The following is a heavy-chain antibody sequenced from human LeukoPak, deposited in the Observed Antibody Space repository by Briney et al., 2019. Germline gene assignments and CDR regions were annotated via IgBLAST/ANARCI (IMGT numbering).Heavy chain of an antibody. Sequence: PGGSLRLSCAASGFTFNTYTMSWVRQAPGKGLEWVSVIYSGGSTYYADSVKGRFTISRDNSKNTLYLQMNSLRAEDTAVYYCAREARGYSYGYDFDYWGQGTLVTVSS. D-gene: IGHD5-18*01. CDR1: GFTFNTYT. CDR3: AREARGYSYGYDFDY. V-gene: IGHV3-53*01. CDR2: IYSGGST. J-gene: IGHJ4*02.